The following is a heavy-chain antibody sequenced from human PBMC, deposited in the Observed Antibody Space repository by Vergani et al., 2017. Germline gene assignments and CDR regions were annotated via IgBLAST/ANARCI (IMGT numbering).Heavy chain of an antibody. Sequence: QVQLVQSGAEVKKPGASVKVSCKASGYTFTSYDINGVRQATGQGLEWIGWMNPNSGNTGYAQKFQGRVTMTRNTSISTAYMELSSLRSEDTAVYYCARVIRLGGSSRSFGYWGQGTLVTVSS. CDR3: ARVIRLGGSSRSFGY. J-gene: IGHJ4*02. CDR1: GYTFTSYD. D-gene: IGHD2-15*01. CDR2: MNPNSGNT. V-gene: IGHV1-8*01.